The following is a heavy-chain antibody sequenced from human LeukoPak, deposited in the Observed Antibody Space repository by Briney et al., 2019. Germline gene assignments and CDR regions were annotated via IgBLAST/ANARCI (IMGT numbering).Heavy chain of an antibody. CDR2: INHSGST. V-gene: IGHV4-34*01. Sequence: GSLRLSCAASGFTFSSYAMSWIRQPPGKGLEWIGEINHSGSTNYNPSLKSRVTISVDTSKNQFSLKLSSVTAADTAVYYCASSGCSGGSCSIDYWGQGTLVTVSS. CDR1: GFTFSSYA. D-gene: IGHD2-15*01. J-gene: IGHJ4*02. CDR3: ASSGCSGGSCSIDY.